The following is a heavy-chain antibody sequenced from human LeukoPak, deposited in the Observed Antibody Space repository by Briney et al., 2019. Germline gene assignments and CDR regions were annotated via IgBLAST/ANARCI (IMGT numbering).Heavy chain of an antibody. CDR1: GFTVSSNY. CDR2: IYSGGST. J-gene: IGHJ4*02. V-gene: IGHV3-66*01. D-gene: IGHD5-18*01. Sequence: PGGSLRLSCAASGFTVSSNYMSWVRQAPGKGLEWVSVIYSGGSTYYADSVKGRFTISRDNSRNTLFLQLSSLRDDDTAIYYCAKRIGYDYGYYDYWGQGALVTVTS. CDR3: AKRIGYDYGYYDY.